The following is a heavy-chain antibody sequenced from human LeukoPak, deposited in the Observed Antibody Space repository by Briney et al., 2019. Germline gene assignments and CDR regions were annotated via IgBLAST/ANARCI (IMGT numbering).Heavy chain of an antibody. CDR1: GFTFSSYW. V-gene: IGHV3-74*01. Sequence: GGSLRLSCAASGFTFSSYWMHWVRQVSGKGLVWVSRINSDGSTTSYADFVKGRFTISRDNAKNSLYLQMNSLRAEDTAVYYCARGEYGSGSYHIDYWGQGTLVTVSS. J-gene: IGHJ4*02. CDR2: INSDGSTT. D-gene: IGHD3-10*01. CDR3: ARGEYGSGSYHIDY.